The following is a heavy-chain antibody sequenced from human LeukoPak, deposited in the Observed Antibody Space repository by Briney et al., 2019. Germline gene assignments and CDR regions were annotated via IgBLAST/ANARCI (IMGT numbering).Heavy chain of an antibody. CDR1: GFTFSTYA. CDR2: ISGNGVTT. J-gene: IGHJ4*02. D-gene: IGHD4-23*01. Sequence: PGGSLRLSCAASGFTFSTYAIGWVRQAPGEGLRWVSSISGNGVTTYYADSVKGRFTISRDNSKNTLYLQMNSLRAEDTALYYCAKALYGGNTVWGQGPLVTVSS. V-gene: IGHV3-23*01. CDR3: AKALYGGNTV.